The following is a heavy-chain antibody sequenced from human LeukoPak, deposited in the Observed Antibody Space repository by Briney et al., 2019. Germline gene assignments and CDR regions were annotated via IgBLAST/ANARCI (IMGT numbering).Heavy chain of an antibody. CDR2: INQDGSLK. CDR3: ARRWESPLFDF. D-gene: IGHD1-26*01. Sequence: GGSLRLSCTASGFTLSTSWMSWVRQAPGRGLEWVASINQDGSLKHYVDSVKGRFTISRDNVQNSLYLQMNSLRAEDTAVYYCARRWESPLFDFWGQGTLVTVSS. V-gene: IGHV3-7*01. CDR1: GFTLSTSW. J-gene: IGHJ4*02.